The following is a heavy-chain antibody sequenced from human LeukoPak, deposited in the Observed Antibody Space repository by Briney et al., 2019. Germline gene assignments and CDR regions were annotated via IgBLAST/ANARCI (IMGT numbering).Heavy chain of an antibody. V-gene: IGHV4-39*07. Sequence: SETLSLTCTVSGGSISSSSYYWGWIRQPPGKGLEWIGSIYYSGSTYYNPSLKSRVTISVDTSKNQFSLKLSSVTAADTAVYYCARESRKSRGSYMIGPPRDAFDIWGQGTMVTVSS. CDR3: ARESRKSRGSYMIGPPRDAFDI. CDR2: IYYSGST. D-gene: IGHD1-26*01. CDR1: GGSISSSSYY. J-gene: IGHJ3*02.